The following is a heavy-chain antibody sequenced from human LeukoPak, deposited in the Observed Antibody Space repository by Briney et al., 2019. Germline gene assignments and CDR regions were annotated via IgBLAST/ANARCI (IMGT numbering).Heavy chain of an antibody. CDR3: AKDLYDILTGYSLDY. CDR1: GFHFEEYA. CDR2: ISWNSGSI. V-gene: IGHV3-9*01. J-gene: IGHJ4*02. D-gene: IGHD3-9*01. Sequence: SLELSCAASGFHFEEYALDWVRPAPGKGLEGVSGISWNSGSIGYADSVKGRFTISRDNAKNSLYLQMNSLRAEDTALYYCAKDLYDILTGYSLDYWGQGTLVTVSS.